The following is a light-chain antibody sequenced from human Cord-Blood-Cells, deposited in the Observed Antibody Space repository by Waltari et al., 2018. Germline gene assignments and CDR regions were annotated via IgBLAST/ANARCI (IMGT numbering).Light chain of an antibody. CDR1: SSDVGGYNY. CDR3: SSYAGSNNWV. V-gene: IGLV2-8*01. CDR2: EVS. J-gene: IGLJ3*02. Sequence: QSALTQPPSASGSPGQSVTISCPGTSSDVGGYNYVSWYQQHPGKAPQLMIYEVSKRPSGVPDRFSGSKSGNTASLTVSGLQAEDEADYYCSSYAGSNNWVFGGGTKLTVL.